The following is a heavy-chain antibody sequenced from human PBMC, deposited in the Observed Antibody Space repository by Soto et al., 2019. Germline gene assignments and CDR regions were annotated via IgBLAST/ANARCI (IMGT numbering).Heavy chain of an antibody. CDR1: GFDFSNYG. CDR3: VKDAPQPFSD. V-gene: IGHV3-23*01. CDR2: ISGTAHAS. Sequence: EVQLLESGGGLVQPGGSLRISCAASGFDFSNYGMSWFRQAPGKGLEWVSAISGTAHASYYAASVKGRFTISRDNSKNTLYLHMNGLRVEDTAVYFCVKDAPQPFSDWGQGTLVTVSS. J-gene: IGHJ4*02. D-gene: IGHD3-3*02.